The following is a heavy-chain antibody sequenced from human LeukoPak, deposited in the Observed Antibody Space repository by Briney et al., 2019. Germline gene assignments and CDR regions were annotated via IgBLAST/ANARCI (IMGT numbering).Heavy chain of an antibody. CDR1: GYTFTSYG. V-gene: IGHV1-18*01. CDR2: ISAYNGNT. D-gene: IGHD4-11*01. J-gene: IGHJ6*03. CDR3: ARDHSYSNYWYYYYYMDV. Sequence: GASVKVSCKASGYTFTSYGISWVRQAPGQGLEWMGWISAYNGNTNYAQKLQGRVTMTTDTSTSTAYMELRSLRSDDTAVYYCARDHSYSNYWYYYYYMDVWGKGTTVTVSS.